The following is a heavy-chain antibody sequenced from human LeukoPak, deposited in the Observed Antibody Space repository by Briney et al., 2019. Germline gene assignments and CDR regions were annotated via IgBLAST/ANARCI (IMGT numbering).Heavy chain of an antibody. CDR1: GFTFSSYG. CDR3: ARDPSSSSSVGGYLDY. J-gene: IGHJ4*02. CDR2: ISYDGSNK. D-gene: IGHD6-6*01. V-gene: IGHV3-30*03. Sequence: PGGSLRLSCAASGFTFSSYGMHWVRQAPGKGLEWVAVISYDGSNKYYADSVKGRFTISRDNSKNTLYLQMNSLRAEDTAVYYCARDPSSSSSVGGYLDYWGQGTLVTVSS.